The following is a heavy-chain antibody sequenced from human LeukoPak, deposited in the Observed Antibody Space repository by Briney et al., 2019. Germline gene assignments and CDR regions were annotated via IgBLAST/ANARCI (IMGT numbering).Heavy chain of an antibody. CDR3: VFGELLSPFDY. CDR2: ISSSSTTI. Sequence: GGSLRLSCAASGFTFSSYSMMWVRQAPGKGLEWVSYISSSSTTIHYADSVKGRFTISRDNAKNSVYLQMNSLRAEDTAVYYCVFGELLSPFDYWGQGTLVTVSS. J-gene: IGHJ4*02. D-gene: IGHD3-10*02. CDR1: GFTFSSYS. V-gene: IGHV3-48*01.